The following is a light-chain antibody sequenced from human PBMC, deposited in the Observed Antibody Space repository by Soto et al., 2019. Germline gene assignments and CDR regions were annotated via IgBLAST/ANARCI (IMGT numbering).Light chain of an antibody. J-gene: IGLJ2*01. CDR1: SSNIGAGYD. CDR2: DNS. V-gene: IGLV1-40*01. CDR3: QSYDSSLRRV. Sequence: QSVLTQPPSVSVAPVQRVTISCTGSSSNIGAGYDVHWYQQLPGTAPKLLIYDNSNRPSGVPDRFSGSKSGTSASLAITGLQAEDEADYYCQSYDSSLRRVFGGGTKVTVL.